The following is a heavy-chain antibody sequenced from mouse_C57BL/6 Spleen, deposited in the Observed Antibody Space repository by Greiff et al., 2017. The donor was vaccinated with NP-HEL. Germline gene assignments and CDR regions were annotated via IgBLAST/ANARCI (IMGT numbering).Heavy chain of an antibody. V-gene: IGHV14-2*01. CDR2: IDPEDGET. D-gene: IGHD2-3*01. CDR3: ARERWLLDERAMDY. Sequence: VHVKQSGAELVKPGASVKLSCTASGFNIKDYYMHWVKQRTEQGLEWIGRIDPEDGETKYAPKFQGKATITADTSSNTAYLKLSSLTSEDTAVDYCARERWLLDERAMDYWGQGTSVTVSS. J-gene: IGHJ4*01. CDR1: GFNIKDYY.